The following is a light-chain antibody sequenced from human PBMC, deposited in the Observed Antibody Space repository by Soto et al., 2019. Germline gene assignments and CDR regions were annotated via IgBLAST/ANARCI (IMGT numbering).Light chain of an antibody. CDR3: QQYGSSIT. CDR1: QSVSSK. V-gene: IGKV3-20*01. Sequence: EIVMTQSPATLSVSPGERATLSFRASQSVSSKLAWYQQKPGQAPRLLIYDASNRATGIPARFSGSGSGTDFTLTISRLEPEDFAVYYCQQYGSSITFGQGTRLEIK. CDR2: DAS. J-gene: IGKJ5*01.